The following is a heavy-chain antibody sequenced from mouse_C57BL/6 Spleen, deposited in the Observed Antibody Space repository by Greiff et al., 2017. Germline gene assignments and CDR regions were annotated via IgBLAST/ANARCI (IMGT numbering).Heavy chain of an antibody. D-gene: IGHD2-5*01. CDR3: ARVELYSNYSLFDY. CDR2: IYPGSGST. J-gene: IGHJ2*01. V-gene: IGHV1-55*01. CDR1: GFTFTSYW. Sequence: VQLQQPGAELVKPGASVKMSCKASGFTFTSYWITWVKQRPGQGLEWIGDIYPGSGSTNYNEKFKSKATLTVDTSSSTAYMQLSSLTSEDSAVYYCARVELYSNYSLFDYWGQGTTLTVSS.